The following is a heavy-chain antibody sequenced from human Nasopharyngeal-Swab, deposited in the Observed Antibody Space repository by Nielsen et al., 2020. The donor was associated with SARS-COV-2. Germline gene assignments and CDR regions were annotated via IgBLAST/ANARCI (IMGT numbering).Heavy chain of an antibody. J-gene: IGHJ4*02. CDR3: ARVWNYAPYDY. CDR2: ISGSGGST. CDR1: GFTFSSYA. V-gene: IGHV3-23*01. D-gene: IGHD1-7*01. Sequence: GGSLRLSCAASGFTFSSYAMSWVRQAPGKGLEWVSGISGSGGSTYYADSVKGRFTISRDNAKNTLYLQMNSLRAEDTAVYYCARVWNYAPYDYWGQGTLVTVSS.